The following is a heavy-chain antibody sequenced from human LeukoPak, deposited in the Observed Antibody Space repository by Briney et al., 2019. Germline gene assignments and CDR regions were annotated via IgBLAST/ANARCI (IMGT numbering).Heavy chain of an antibody. Sequence: GGSLRLSCAASGFTFSSYSMNWVRQAPGKGLEWVSSISSSSSYIYYADSVKGRFTISRDNAKNSLYLQMNSLRAEDTAVYYCASDSVTMVRGVHPDYWGQGTLVTVSS. D-gene: IGHD3-10*01. CDR3: ASDSVTMVRGVHPDY. CDR1: GFTFSSYS. CDR2: ISSSSSYI. J-gene: IGHJ4*02. V-gene: IGHV3-21*01.